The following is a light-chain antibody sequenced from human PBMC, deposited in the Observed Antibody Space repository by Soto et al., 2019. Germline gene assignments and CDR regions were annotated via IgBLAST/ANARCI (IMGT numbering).Light chain of an antibody. CDR3: QRYNNWPLT. CDR1: QSVTSLH. CDR2: GAS. Sequence: EIVLTQSPGTLSLSPGERATLACRASQSVTSLHLAWYQQKPGQAPRLLIFGASSRATGVPARFSGSRSGTEFTLTINSLQSEDFAVYYCQRYNNWPLTFGGGTKVDIK. V-gene: IGKV3-15*01. J-gene: IGKJ4*01.